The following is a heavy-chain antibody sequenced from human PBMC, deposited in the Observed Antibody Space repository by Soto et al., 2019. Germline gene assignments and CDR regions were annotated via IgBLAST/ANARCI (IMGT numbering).Heavy chain of an antibody. Sequence: SETLSLTCTVSCGSVTSGTYFWSWIRQPPGKGLEWIGYVYYSGTTNYNPSLKSRVTILRDTSNNQFSLKLTSVTAADTAVYYCARADGSGSYYLLDYWGQGTLVTVSS. CDR1: CGSVTSGTYF. D-gene: IGHD3-10*01. CDR2: VYYSGTT. CDR3: ARADGSGSYYLLDY. V-gene: IGHV4-61*01. J-gene: IGHJ4*02.